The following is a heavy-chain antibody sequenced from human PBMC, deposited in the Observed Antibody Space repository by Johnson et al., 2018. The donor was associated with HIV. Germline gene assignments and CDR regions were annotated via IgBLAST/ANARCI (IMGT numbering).Heavy chain of an antibody. Sequence: QVQLVESGGGLVQPGRSLRLSCAASGFTFSSYVIHWVRQPPGKGLEWVAVISYDGSNKYYVDSVKGRFTISRDNSKNTLYLQMNSLRPEDTAVYYCAKTPGDNWYYSEGTDAFDIWGQGTMVTVSS. CDR2: ISYDGSNK. CDR3: AKTPGDNWYYSEGTDAFDI. J-gene: IGHJ3*02. CDR1: GFTFSSYV. V-gene: IGHV3-30*18. D-gene: IGHD3-22*01.